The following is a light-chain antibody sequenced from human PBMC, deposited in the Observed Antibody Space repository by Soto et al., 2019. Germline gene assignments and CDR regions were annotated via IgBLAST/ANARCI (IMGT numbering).Light chain of an antibody. CDR2: GTS. Sequence: EIVLTQSPGTLSLSPGDRAALSCRASQSVSSSYLAWYQHQPGQSPRLLIYGTSVRTTGIPDRFSGSGSGTDFTLTISSLQSEDFAVYYCQHYNNWPFTFGQGTKLEIK. CDR3: QHYNNWPFT. V-gene: IGKV3-20*01. J-gene: IGKJ2*01. CDR1: QSVSSSY.